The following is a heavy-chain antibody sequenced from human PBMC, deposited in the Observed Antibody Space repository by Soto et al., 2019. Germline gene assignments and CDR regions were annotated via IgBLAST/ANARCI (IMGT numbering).Heavy chain of an antibody. CDR2: INAGNGNT. V-gene: IGHV1-3*01. J-gene: IGHJ2*01. D-gene: IGHD1-26*01. CDR1: GYTFTSYA. CDR3: ARGGSLYWYFDL. Sequence: QVQLVQSGAEVKKPGASVKVSCKASGYTFTSYAMHWVRQAPGQRLEWMGWINAGNGNTKYSQKVQGRVTITRDTSASTAYMELSRLRSEDTAVYYCARGGSLYWYFDLWGRGTLVTVSS.